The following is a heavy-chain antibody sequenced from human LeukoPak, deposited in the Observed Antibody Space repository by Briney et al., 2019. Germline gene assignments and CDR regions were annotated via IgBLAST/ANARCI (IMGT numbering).Heavy chain of an antibody. CDR1: GFTFSSYA. CDR3: AREIEETGTTHWFDP. D-gene: IGHD1-1*01. Sequence: GGSLRLSCAASGFTFSSYAMSWVRQAPGKGLEWVSAISGSGGGTYYADSVKGRFTISRDNSKNTLYLQMNSLRAEDTAVYYCAREIEETGTTHWFDPWGQGTLVTVSS. V-gene: IGHV3-23*01. CDR2: ISGSGGGT. J-gene: IGHJ5*02.